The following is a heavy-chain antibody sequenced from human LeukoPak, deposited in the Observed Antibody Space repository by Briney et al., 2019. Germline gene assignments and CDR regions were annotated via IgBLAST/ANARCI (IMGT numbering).Heavy chain of an antibody. J-gene: IGHJ4*02. D-gene: IGHD2-15*01. Sequence: ASVKVSCKTSGYTFNAYYMHWVRQAPGQGLEWMGWINPNSGGTNYAQKFQGRVTMTRDTSISTAYMELSRLRSDDTAVYYCARVKRYCSGGSCYPFDYWGQGTLVTVSS. CDR3: ARVKRYCSGGSCYPFDY. CDR2: INPNSGGT. V-gene: IGHV1-2*02. CDR1: GYTFNAYY.